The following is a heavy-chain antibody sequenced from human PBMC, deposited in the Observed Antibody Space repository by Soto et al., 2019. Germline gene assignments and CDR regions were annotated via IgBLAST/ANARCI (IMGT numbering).Heavy chain of an antibody. Sequence: GGSLRLSCAASGFTFSSYAMHWVRQAPGKGLEWVAVISYDGSNKYHADSVKGRFTISRDNSKNTLYLQMNSLRAEDTAVYYCARTKAVAATSSYYGMDVWGQGTTVTVSS. CDR2: ISYDGSNK. CDR3: ARTKAVAATSSYYGMDV. V-gene: IGHV3-30-3*01. D-gene: IGHD6-19*01. J-gene: IGHJ6*02. CDR1: GFTFSSYA.